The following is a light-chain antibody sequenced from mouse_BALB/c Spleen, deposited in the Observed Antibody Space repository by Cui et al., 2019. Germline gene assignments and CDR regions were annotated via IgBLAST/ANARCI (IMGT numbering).Light chain of an antibody. CDR2: DTS. Sequence: VLTPSPAIMFASPGEDVTMTCSCSSSVSYVYWYQQKPGSSPKLLIYDTSNLASGIPGRFSVSGSWTSYSLTISGMEAEDAATYYCQQWSSYPRTFGGGTKLEIK. CDR1: SSVSY. V-gene: IGKV4-55*01. J-gene: IGKJ1*01. CDR3: QQWSSYPRT.